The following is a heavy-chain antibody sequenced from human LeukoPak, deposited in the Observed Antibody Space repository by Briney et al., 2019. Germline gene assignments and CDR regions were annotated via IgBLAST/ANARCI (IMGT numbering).Heavy chain of an antibody. CDR1: GFTFSDYA. V-gene: IGHV3-23*01. D-gene: IGHD3-22*01. CDR2: ISGTGGRT. CDR3: ARDSSGYGSFDY. Sequence: GGSLRLSCAASGFTFSDYAMSWVRQAPGKGLQWVSAISGTGGRTYYADSVKGRFSISRDNSKNTLYLQMNSLRAEDTAVYYCARDSSGYGSFDYWGRGTLVTVSS. J-gene: IGHJ4*02.